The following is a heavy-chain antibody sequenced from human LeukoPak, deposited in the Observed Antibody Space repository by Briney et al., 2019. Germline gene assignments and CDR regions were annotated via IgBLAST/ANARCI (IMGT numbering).Heavy chain of an antibody. Sequence: GGSLRLSCAASGFTVSSNYMSWVRQAPGKGLEWVSVIYSGGSTYYADSVKGRFTISRDNSKNTLYLQMNSLRAEDTAVYYCARDRTYYYDGSGLAPSGMDVWGQGTTVTVSS. CDR3: ARDRTYYYDGSGLAPSGMDV. CDR2: IYSGGST. D-gene: IGHD3-22*01. CDR1: GFTVSSNY. J-gene: IGHJ6*02. V-gene: IGHV3-66*01.